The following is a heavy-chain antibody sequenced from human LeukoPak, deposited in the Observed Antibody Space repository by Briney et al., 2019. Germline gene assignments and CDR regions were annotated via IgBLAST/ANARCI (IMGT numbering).Heavy chain of an antibody. CDR1: GFTFSSYA. D-gene: IGHD2-2*01. J-gene: IGHJ4*02. CDR2: ISYDGSNK. CDR3: ARDSLGYCSSTSCYTFDS. Sequence: GGSLRLSCAASGFTFSSYAMHWVRQAPGKGLEWVAVISYDGSNKYYADSVKGRFTISRDNSKNTLYLQMNSLRAEDTAVYYCARDSLGYCSSTSCYTFDSWGQGTLVTVSS. V-gene: IGHV3-30-3*01.